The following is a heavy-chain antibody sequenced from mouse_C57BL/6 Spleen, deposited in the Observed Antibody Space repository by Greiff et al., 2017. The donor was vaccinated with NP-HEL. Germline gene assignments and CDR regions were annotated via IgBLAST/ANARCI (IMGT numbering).Heavy chain of an antibody. V-gene: IGHV1-80*01. J-gene: IGHJ2*01. CDR2: IYPGDGDT. CDR3: ARKDPYYFDY. CDR1: GYAFSSYW. Sequence: QVQLRQSGAELVKPGASVKISCKASGYAFSSYWLNWVKQRPGKGLEWIGQIYPGDGDTNYNGKFKGKATLTADKSSSTAYMQLSSLTSEDSAVYFCARKDPYYFDYWGQGTTLTVSS.